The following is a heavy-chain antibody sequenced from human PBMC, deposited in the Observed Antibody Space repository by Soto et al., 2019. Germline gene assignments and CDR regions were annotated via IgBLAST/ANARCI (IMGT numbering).Heavy chain of an antibody. CDR2: INAGNGNT. J-gene: IGHJ6*02. Sequence: ASVKVSCKASGYTFTSYAMHWVRQAPGQRLEWMGWINAGNGNTKYSQKFQGRVTITRDTSASTAYMELSSLRSEDTAVYYCARDLRSRSYYYGMDVWGQGTTVTVSS. CDR1: GYTFTSYA. CDR3: ARDLRSRSYYYGMDV. V-gene: IGHV1-3*01. D-gene: IGHD6-13*01.